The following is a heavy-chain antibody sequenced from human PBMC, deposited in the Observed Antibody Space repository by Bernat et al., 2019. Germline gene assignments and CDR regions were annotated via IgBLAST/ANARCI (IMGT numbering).Heavy chain of an antibody. V-gene: IGHV1-69*04. Sequence: QVQLVQSGAEVKKPGSSVKVSCKASGGTFSSYAISWVRQAPGQGLEWMGRIIPILGIANYAQKFQGRVTITADKSTSTAYMELSSLRSEDTAVYYCARDSCSSTSCYNLLVGYGMDVWGQGTTVTVSS. D-gene: IGHD2-2*02. CDR2: IIPILGIA. CDR3: ARDSCSSTSCYNLLVGYGMDV. J-gene: IGHJ6*02. CDR1: GGTFSSYA.